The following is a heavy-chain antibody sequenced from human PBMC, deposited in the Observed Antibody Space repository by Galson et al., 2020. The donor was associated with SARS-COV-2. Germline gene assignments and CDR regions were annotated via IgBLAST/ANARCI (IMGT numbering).Heavy chain of an antibody. Sequence: SCAASGFTFSSYGMHWVRQAPGKGLEWVAVISYDGSNKYYADSVKGRFTISRDNSKNTLYLQMNSLRAEDTAVYYCAKDRGYCTNGVCYSGTSLDLYYYGMDVWGQGTTVTVAS. D-gene: IGHD2-8*01. CDR1: GFTFSSYG. V-gene: IGHV3-30*18. J-gene: IGHJ6*02. CDR3: AKDRGYCTNGVCYSGTSLDLYYYGMDV. CDR2: ISYDGSNK.